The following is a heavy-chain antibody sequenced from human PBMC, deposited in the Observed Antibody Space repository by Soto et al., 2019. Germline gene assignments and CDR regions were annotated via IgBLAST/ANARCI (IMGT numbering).Heavy chain of an antibody. CDR3: ARGIGGRSSSWYSHY. V-gene: IGHV4-34*01. CDR1: GGSFSGYY. D-gene: IGHD6-13*01. CDR2: INHSGST. Sequence: SETLSLTCAVYGGSFSGYYWSWIRQPPGKGLEWIGEINHSGSTNYNPSLKSRVTISVDTSKNQFSLKLSSVTAADTAVYYCARGIGGRSSSWYSHYWGQGTLVTVSS. J-gene: IGHJ4*02.